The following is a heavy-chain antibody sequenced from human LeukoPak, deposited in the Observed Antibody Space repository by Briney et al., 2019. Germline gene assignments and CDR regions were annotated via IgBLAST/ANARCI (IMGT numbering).Heavy chain of an antibody. Sequence: GESLKISCKGSGYSFTNYWIGWVRQMPGKGLEWMGIIYPGDYDTRYSPSFQGQVTVSADKSITTAYLQWSSLKASDTAMYYCARQLDHGDYDYWGQGTQVTVSS. V-gene: IGHV5-51*01. CDR2: IYPGDYDT. CDR1: GYSFTNYW. CDR3: ARQLDHGDYDY. J-gene: IGHJ4*01. D-gene: IGHD4-17*01.